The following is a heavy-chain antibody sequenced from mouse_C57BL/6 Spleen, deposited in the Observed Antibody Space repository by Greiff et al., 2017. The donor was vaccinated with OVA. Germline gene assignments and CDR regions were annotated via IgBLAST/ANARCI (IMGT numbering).Heavy chain of an antibody. CDR3: ARGGPFAY. J-gene: IGHJ3*01. CDR1: GYTFTDYY. CDR2: INHNNGGT. Sequence: EVQLQQSGPELVKPGASVKISCKASGYTFTDYYMNWVKQSHGKSLEWIGDINHNNGGTSYNQKFKGKATLTVDKSSSTAYMELRSLTSEDSAVYYCARGGPFAYWGQGTLVTVSA. V-gene: IGHV1-26*01.